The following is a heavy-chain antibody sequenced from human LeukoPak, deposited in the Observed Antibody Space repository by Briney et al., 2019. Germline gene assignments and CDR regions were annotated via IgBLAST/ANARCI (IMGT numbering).Heavy chain of an antibody. J-gene: IGHJ3*02. CDR3: ARDHIVATTDDAFDI. D-gene: IGHD5-12*01. CDR1: GYTFTSYY. Sequence: GASVKVSCKASGYTFTSYYMHWVRQAPGQGLEWMGIINPSGGSTSYAQKLQGRVTMTTDTSTSTAYMELRSLRSDDTAVYYCARDHIVATTDDAFDIWGQGTMVTVSS. CDR2: INPSGGST. V-gene: IGHV1-46*01.